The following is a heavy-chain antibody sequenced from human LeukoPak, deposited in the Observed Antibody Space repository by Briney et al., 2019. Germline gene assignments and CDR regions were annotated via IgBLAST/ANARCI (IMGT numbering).Heavy chain of an antibody. CDR3: TTAPSGYAYMNGWHLDY. D-gene: IGHD6-19*01. CDR1: GFTFNYAW. J-gene: IGHJ4*02. CDR2: IKSKTDGETT. Sequence: GGSLRLSCAASGFTFNYAWMSWVRQAPGKGLEWVGRIKSKTDGETTDYDAPVKGRFTISRDDSKNTSYLQMNSLKTEDTALYYCTTAPSGYAYMNGWHLDYWGQGALVTVSS. V-gene: IGHV3-15*01.